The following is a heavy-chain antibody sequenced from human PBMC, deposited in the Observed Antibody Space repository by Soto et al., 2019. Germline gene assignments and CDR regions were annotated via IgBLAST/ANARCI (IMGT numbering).Heavy chain of an antibody. D-gene: IGHD2-2*01. CDR3: ATDERDYCTSTYRHSFDH. Sequence: ASVKVSGKAAGDTFISDGISWVRQAPGQGLRGMEWRSVPTANRHNAPKFQGPVTMTPDTSTRTPYMELRSLRSDHPAVYLCATDERDYCTSTYRHSFDHWGQGTLVTVSS. CDR2: RSVPTANR. CDR1: GDTFISDG. V-gene: IGHV1-18*01. J-gene: IGHJ4*02.